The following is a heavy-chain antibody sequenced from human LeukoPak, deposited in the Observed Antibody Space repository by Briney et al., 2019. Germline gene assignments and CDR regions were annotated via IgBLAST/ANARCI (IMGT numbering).Heavy chain of an antibody. D-gene: IGHD6-19*01. J-gene: IGHJ6*03. CDR1: GFTFSSYD. V-gene: IGHV3-13*03. CDR3: TTGYSSGYYYYYYMDV. Sequence: GGSLRLSCAACGFTFSSYDMHWVRQATGKCLEWVSAIGTAGDTYYPGSVKGQFTISRENAKNSLYLQMNSLKTEDTAVYYCTTGYSSGYYYYYYMDVWGKGTTVTISS. CDR2: IGTAGDT.